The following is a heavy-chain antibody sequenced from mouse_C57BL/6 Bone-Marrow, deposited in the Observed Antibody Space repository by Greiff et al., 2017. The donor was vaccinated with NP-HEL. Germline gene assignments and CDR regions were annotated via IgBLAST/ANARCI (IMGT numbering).Heavy chain of an antibody. CDR1: GYTFTSYG. Sequence: QVQLQQSGAELARPGASVKLSCKASGYTFTSYGISWVKQRTGQGLEWIGEIYPRSGNTYYNEKFKGKATMTADKSSSTAYMELRSRTSEDSAVYFCARWKFITTYFDVWGTGTTVTVSS. CDR2: IYPRSGNT. D-gene: IGHD1-1*01. CDR3: ARWKFITTYFDV. J-gene: IGHJ1*03. V-gene: IGHV1-81*01.